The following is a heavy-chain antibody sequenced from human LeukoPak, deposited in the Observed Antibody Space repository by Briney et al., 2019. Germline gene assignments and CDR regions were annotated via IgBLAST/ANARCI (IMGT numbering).Heavy chain of an antibody. J-gene: IGHJ3*02. CDR3: ARLNYYDSSGYPPAFDI. CDR1: EFTFSTYA. Sequence: GGSLRLSCAASEFTFSTYAMSWVRQAPGKGLEWVSGISGSGGATYYADSVKGRFTISRDNAKNLLYLQMNSLRAEDTSVYYCARLNYYDSSGYPPAFDIWGQGTVVTVSS. V-gene: IGHV3-23*01. D-gene: IGHD3-22*01. CDR2: ISGSGGAT.